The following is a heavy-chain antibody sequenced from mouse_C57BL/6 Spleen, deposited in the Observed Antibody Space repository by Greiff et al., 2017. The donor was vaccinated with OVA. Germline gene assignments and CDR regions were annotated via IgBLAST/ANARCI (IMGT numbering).Heavy chain of an antibody. CDR2: ISNGGGST. CDR1: GFTFSDYY. Sequence: EVKLVESGGGLVQPGGSLKLSCAASGFTFSDYYMYWVRQTPEKRLEWVAYISNGGGSTYYPDTVKGRITISRDNAKNTLYLQMSRLKSEDTAMYYCARRGYSNFVFAYWGQGTLVTVSA. V-gene: IGHV5-12*01. CDR3: ARRGYSNFVFAY. D-gene: IGHD2-5*01. J-gene: IGHJ3*01.